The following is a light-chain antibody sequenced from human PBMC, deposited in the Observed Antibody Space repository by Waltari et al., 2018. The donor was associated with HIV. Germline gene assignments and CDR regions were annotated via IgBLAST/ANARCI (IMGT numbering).Light chain of an antibody. Sequence: EIVLTQSPATLSFSPGDRATLSCRASQSVGSYLACYQQKPGQTPRLLIYYASNRATGIPARFSGSGSGTDFTLTISSLEPEDFPIYYCQQCSNWPPYAFGQGTKLEI. CDR3: QQCSNWPPYA. V-gene: IGKV3-11*01. CDR1: QSVGSY. CDR2: YAS. J-gene: IGKJ2*01.